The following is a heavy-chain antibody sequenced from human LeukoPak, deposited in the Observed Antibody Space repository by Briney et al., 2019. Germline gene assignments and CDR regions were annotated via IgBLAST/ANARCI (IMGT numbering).Heavy chain of an antibody. V-gene: IGHV3-72*01. CDR3: ATKLEWYFDL. CDR2: SRNKANSYTT. Sequence: PGGSLRLSCAASGFTFSDHYLDWARQAPGKGLEWVGRSRNKANSYTTEYAASVKGRFTISRDESKNSLFLQVNSLEAEDTAVYYCATKLEWYFDLWGRGTLVTVSS. D-gene: IGHD1-7*01. CDR1: GFTFSDHY. J-gene: IGHJ2*01.